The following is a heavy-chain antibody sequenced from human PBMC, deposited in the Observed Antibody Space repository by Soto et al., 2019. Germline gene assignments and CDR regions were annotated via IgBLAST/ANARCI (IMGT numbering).Heavy chain of an antibody. V-gene: IGHV3-30*18. CDR1: GFTFSSYG. CDR2: ISYDGSNK. CDR3: AKDRPHFDL. J-gene: IGHJ2*01. Sequence: QVQLVESGGGVVQPGRSLRLSCAASGFTFSSYGMHWDRQAPGKGLEWVAVISYDGSNKYYADSVKGRFTISRDNSKNTLYLQMNSLRAEDTAVYYCAKDRPHFDLWGRGTLVTVSS.